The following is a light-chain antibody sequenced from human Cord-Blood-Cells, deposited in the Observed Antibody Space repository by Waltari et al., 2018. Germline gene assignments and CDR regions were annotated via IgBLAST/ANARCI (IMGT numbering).Light chain of an antibody. CDR3: CSYAGSEV. CDR2: DVS. Sequence: QSAQTRPRPVSGSPGQPVPISCPVTTGYVGGYNYVSWYQQHPGKAPKLMIYDVSKRPSGVPDRFSGSKSGNTASLTISGLQAEDEADYYCCSYAGSEVFGGGTKLTVL. J-gene: IGLJ3*02. CDR1: TGYVGGYNY. V-gene: IGLV2-11*01.